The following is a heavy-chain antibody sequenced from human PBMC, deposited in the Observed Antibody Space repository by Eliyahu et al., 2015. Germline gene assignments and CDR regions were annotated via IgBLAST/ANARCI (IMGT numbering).Heavy chain of an antibody. CDR2: MNPNSGNT. D-gene: IGHD3-3*01. Sequence: QVQLVQSGAEVKKPGASVKVSCKASGYTFTSYDINWVRQATGQGLEWMGWMNPNSGNTGYAQKFQGRVTMTRNTSISTAYMELSSLRSEDTAVYYCARAAEIFGVVNNWFDPWGQGTLVTVSS. CDR3: ARAAEIFGVVNNWFDP. J-gene: IGHJ5*02. V-gene: IGHV1-8*01. CDR1: GYTFTSYD.